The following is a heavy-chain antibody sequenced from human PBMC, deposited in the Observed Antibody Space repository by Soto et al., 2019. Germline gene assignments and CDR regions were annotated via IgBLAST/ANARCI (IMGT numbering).Heavy chain of an antibody. V-gene: IGHV3-23*01. D-gene: IGHD4-17*01. CDR3: AKRGTTVTYGTDC. CDR2: ITASGGNT. Sequence: EVQLLESGGGWVQPGGSLRLTCAASGFTFSSYAMSWFRQAPGEGLEWVSAITASGGNTYYADSGKGRFTISRDNSKNTLYLQINSLRVEDTAVYYGAKRGTTVTYGTDCWGQGTLVTVSS. J-gene: IGHJ4*02. CDR1: GFTFSSYA.